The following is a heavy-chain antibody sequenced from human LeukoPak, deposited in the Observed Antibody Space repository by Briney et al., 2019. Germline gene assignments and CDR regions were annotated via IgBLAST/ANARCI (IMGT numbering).Heavy chain of an antibody. V-gene: IGHV3-9*01. CDR2: ISWNSGSI. CDR1: GFTFDDYA. J-gene: IGHJ4*02. D-gene: IGHD6-13*01. CDR3: AKDRSSSWYSVDYFDY. Sequence: PGRSLRLSCAASGFTFDDYAMHWVRQAPGKGLEWVSGISWNSGSIGYADSVKGRFTISRDNAKNSLYLQMNSLRAEDTALYYCAKDRSSSWYSVDYFDYWGQGTLVTVSS.